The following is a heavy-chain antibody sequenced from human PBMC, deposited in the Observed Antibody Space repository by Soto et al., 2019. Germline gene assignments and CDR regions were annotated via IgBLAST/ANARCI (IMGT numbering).Heavy chain of an antibody. V-gene: IGHV2-5*01. CDR3: AHRGYGDYPRDNWFDP. D-gene: IGHD4-17*01. CDR1: GFSLSTGGRG. Sequence: QITLKESGPTLVKPTQALTLTCSFSGFSLSTGGRGVGWIRQPPGKALEGVALIYWNDDKRFSPSLRSRLTITKDTSKNQVVLTMTNVDPVDTATYYCAHRGYGDYPRDNWFDPWGQGTLVTVSS. CDR2: IYWNDDK. J-gene: IGHJ5*02.